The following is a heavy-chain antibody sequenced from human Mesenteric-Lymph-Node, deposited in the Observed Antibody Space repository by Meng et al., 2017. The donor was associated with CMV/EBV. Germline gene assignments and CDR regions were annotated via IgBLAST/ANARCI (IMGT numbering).Heavy chain of an antibody. D-gene: IGHD2-2*01. Sequence: GESLKISCAASGFSFSSYSMNWVRQAPGKGLEWVSSISSSSSYIYYADSVKGRFTISRDNAKNSLYLRMNSLRAEDTAVYYCARGGVSSTSQGMDVWGQGTTVTVSS. CDR1: GFSFSSYS. CDR3: ARGGVSSTSQGMDV. V-gene: IGHV3-21*01. J-gene: IGHJ6*02. CDR2: ISSSSSYI.